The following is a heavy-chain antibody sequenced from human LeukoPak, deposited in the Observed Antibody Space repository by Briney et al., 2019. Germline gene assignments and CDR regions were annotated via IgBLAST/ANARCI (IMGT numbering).Heavy chain of an antibody. CDR1: GGSISNYH. CDR2: ISYSGST. Sequence: SEILSLTCTVSGGSISNYHWSWIRQPPGKRLEWIGFISYSGSTNSNPSLKSRVTISVDTSKNQFSLKLNSVTAADTAVYYCARGNYDGRGYSNAFDIWGQGAMVTVSS. D-gene: IGHD3-22*01. J-gene: IGHJ3*02. V-gene: IGHV4-59*01. CDR3: ARGNYDGRGYSNAFDI.